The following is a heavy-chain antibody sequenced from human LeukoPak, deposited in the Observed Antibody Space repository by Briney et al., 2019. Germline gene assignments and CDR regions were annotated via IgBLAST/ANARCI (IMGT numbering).Heavy chain of an antibody. CDR1: GFTFSTYS. J-gene: IGHJ4*02. Sequence: GGSLRLSCAASGFTFSTYSMNWVRQAPGKGLEWVSSISSSSSYIFYVDSVKGRFTLPRDNAKNSLYLQMNSLRAEDTAVYYCARGGLGNFDWGQGTLVTVSS. D-gene: IGHD4-23*01. V-gene: IGHV3-21*01. CDR2: ISSSSSYI. CDR3: ARGGLGNFD.